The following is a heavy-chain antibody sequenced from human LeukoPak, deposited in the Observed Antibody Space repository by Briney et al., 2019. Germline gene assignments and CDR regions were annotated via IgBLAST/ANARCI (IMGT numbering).Heavy chain of an antibody. CDR2: INTNTGNP. V-gene: IGHV7-4-1*02. J-gene: IGHJ5*02. Sequence: ASVKVSCKASGYTFTSYAMNWVRQAPGQELEWMEWINTNTGNPTYAQGFTGRFVFSLDTSVSTAYLQISSLKAEDTAVYYCARDGSAAAGPWYNWFDPWGQRTLVTVSS. D-gene: IGHD6-13*01. CDR1: GYTFTSYA. CDR3: ARDGSAAAGPWYNWFDP.